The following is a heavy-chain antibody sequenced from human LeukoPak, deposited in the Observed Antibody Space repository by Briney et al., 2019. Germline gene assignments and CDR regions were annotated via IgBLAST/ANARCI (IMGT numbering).Heavy chain of an antibody. V-gene: IGHV3-33*06. Sequence: GRSLRLSCAASGFTFSSYGMHWVRQAPGKGLEWVAVIWYDGSNKYYADPVKGRFTISRDNSKNTLYLYLNSLRTEDTAVYYCAKDRDPYQLLWPFDYWGQGTLVTVSS. CDR2: IWYDGSNK. CDR3: AKDRDPYQLLWPFDY. J-gene: IGHJ4*02. CDR1: GFTFSSYG. D-gene: IGHD2-2*01.